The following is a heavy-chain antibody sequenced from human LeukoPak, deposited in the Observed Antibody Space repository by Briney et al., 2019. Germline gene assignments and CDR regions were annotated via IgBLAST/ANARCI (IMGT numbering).Heavy chain of an antibody. CDR2: TSGDGSST. CDR3: ARAYYSGSYYRLDY. J-gene: IGHJ4*02. V-gene: IGHV3-23*01. CDR1: GFTFSSYA. D-gene: IGHD1-26*01. Sequence: QTGGSLRLSCAASGFTFSSYAMSWVRQAPGKGLEWDSSTSGDGSSTYYADSVKGRFTISRDNSKNTLYLQMSSLRAEDTAVYYCARAYYSGSYYRLDYWGQGTLVTVSS.